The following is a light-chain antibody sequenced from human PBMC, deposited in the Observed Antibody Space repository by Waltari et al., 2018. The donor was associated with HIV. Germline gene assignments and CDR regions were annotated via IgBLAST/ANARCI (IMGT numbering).Light chain of an antibody. Sequence: QSALTQSPSASGSPGQAVTISCTGTSSDVGAYEYVSWYRQHPDKAPKLMIYDVYKRPSGVPDRFSGSKSGNTASLTVSGLQAEDEATYYCSSYAGSKNRVVFGGGTFLTVL. CDR2: DVY. J-gene: IGLJ2*01. CDR1: SSDVGAYEY. CDR3: SSYAGSKNRVV. V-gene: IGLV2-8*01.